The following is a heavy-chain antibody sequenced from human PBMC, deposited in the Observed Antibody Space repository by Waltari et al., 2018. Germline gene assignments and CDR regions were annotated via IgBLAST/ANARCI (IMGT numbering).Heavy chain of an antibody. V-gene: IGHV3-30*02. Sequence: QVQLVESGGGVVQPGGSLRLSCAASGFTFSSYGMHWVRQAPGKGLEWVAFIRYDGSNKYYADSVKGRFTISRDNSKNTLYLQMNSLRAEDTAVYYCAKDLPDYCSSTSCFFDYWGQGTLVTVSS. CDR2: IRYDGSNK. CDR1: GFTFSSYG. D-gene: IGHD2-2*01. CDR3: AKDLPDYCSSTSCFFDY. J-gene: IGHJ4*02.